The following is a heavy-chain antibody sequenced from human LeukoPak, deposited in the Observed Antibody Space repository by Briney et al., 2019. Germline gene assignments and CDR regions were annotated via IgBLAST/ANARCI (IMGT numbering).Heavy chain of an antibody. D-gene: IGHD1-26*01. J-gene: IGHJ4*02. CDR1: GFTFSSYV. CDR2: ISYDGSNE. CDR3: VTEVSGSFPT. V-gene: IGHV3-30*04. Sequence: GGSLRLSCAASGFTFSSYVMHWVRQAPGKGLEWVAIISYDGSNEYYADSVKGRFTISRDNSKNTLYLQMNSLRAADTAVYYCVTEVSGSFPTWGQGTLVTVSS.